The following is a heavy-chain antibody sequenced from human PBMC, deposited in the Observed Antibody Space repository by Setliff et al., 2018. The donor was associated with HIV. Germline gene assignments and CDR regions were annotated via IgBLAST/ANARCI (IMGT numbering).Heavy chain of an antibody. D-gene: IGHD3-10*01. CDR3: ARDQKYYGSGSYYNLAFDI. Sequence: SVKVSCKASGYTFTSNYMHWVRQAPGQGLEWMGGIIPIFGTANYAQKFQGRVTITTDESTRTAYMELSSLRSEDTAVYYCARDQKYYGSGSYYNLAFDIWGQGTMVTVSS. CDR1: GYTFTSNY. V-gene: IGHV1-69*05. J-gene: IGHJ3*02. CDR2: IIPIFGTA.